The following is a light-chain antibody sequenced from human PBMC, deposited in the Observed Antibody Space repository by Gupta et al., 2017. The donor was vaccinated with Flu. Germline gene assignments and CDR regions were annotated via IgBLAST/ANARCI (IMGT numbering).Light chain of an antibody. V-gene: IGLV2-23*01. CDR1: SSDVGGYNT. CDR2: EVT. J-gene: IGLJ2*01. Sequence: SITISCAGTSSDVGGYNTVSCYQQHPVKAPKLMIYEVTKRPSVISDRFSGSKSGNTASLTISGLQAEDEADYYCCSYAGGGTLRFGGGTKLTVL. CDR3: CSYAGGGTLR.